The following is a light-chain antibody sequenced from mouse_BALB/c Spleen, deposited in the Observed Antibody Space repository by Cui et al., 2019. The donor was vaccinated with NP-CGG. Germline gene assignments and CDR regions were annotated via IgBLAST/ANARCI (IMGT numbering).Light chain of an antibody. J-gene: IGLJ1*01. CDR1: TGAVTTSNY. CDR2: GTN. CDR3: ALWYSNHWV. V-gene: IGLV1*01. Sequence: HALVCLEYALTTSPDETVTLTCRSSTGAVTTSNYANWVQEKPDHLFTGLIGGTNNRAPGVPARFSGSLIGDKAALTITGAQTEDEAIYFCALWYSNHWVFGGGTKLTVL.